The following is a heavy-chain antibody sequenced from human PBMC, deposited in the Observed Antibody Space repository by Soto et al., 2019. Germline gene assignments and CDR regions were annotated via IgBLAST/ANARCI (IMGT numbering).Heavy chain of an antibody. V-gene: IGHV3-66*01. J-gene: IGHJ4*02. CDR1: GFTVSSDY. CDR3: ARDLASTTIPNY. CDR2: IYSGGST. D-gene: IGHD4-17*01. Sequence: GGSLRVSCAASGFTVSSDYMSWVRQAPGKGLEWVSVIYSGGSTYYADSVKGRFIISRDDSKNTLFLQMNSLRAEDTAVYYCARDLASTTIPNYWGQGP.